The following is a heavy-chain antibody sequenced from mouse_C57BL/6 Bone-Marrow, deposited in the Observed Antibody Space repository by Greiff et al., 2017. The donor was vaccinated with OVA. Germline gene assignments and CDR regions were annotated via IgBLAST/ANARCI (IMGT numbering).Heavy chain of an antibody. Sequence: EVQLQQSGPELVKPGASVTIPCKASGYTFTDYNMDWVKQSHGKSLEWIGDINPNNGGTIYNQKFKGNATLTVDKSSSTAYMELRSLTSEDTAVYYCARGSSFAYWGQGTLVTVSA. D-gene: IGHD6-1*01. J-gene: IGHJ3*01. CDR1: GYTFTDYN. CDR2: INPNNGGT. CDR3: ARGSSFAY. V-gene: IGHV1-18*01.